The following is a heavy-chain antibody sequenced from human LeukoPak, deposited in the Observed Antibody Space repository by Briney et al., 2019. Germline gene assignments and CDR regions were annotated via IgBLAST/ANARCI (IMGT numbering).Heavy chain of an antibody. J-gene: IGHJ4*02. CDR2: ISSSGSTI. V-gene: IGHV3-48*03. D-gene: IGHD2-21*02. CDR1: GFTFSSYE. Sequence: GGSLRLSCAASGFTFSSYEMNWVRQAPGKGLEWVSYISSSGSTIYYADSVKGRFTISRDNAKNSLYLQMNSLRAEDTAVFYCARDLVTPIDYWGQGTLVTVSS. CDR3: ARDLVTPIDY.